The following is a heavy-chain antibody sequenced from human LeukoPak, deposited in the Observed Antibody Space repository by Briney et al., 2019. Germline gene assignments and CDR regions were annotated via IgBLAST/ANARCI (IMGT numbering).Heavy chain of an antibody. CDR1: GFTFSSYA. Sequence: GGSLRLSCAASGFTFSSYAMSWVRQAPGKGLEWVSAISGSGGSTYYADSVKARFTISRDNSKNTLYLQMNSLRAEDTAVYYCAKVPRDYDFWSGYHGDAFDIWGQGTMVTVSS. CDR2: ISGSGGST. V-gene: IGHV3-23*01. CDR3: AKVPRDYDFWSGYHGDAFDI. J-gene: IGHJ3*02. D-gene: IGHD3-3*01.